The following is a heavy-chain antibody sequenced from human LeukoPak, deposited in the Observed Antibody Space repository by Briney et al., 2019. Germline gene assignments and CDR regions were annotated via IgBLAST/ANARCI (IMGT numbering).Heavy chain of an antibody. Sequence: PSETLSLTCTVSGVSISSYYWSWIRPPPGKGLELIGYIYYSGSTNYNPSLKSRVTISVDTSKNQLSLKLSSVTAADTAVYYCARFSVAAAGTGWFDPWGQGTLVTVSA. J-gene: IGHJ5*02. V-gene: IGHV4-59*01. CDR2: IYYSGST. CDR1: GVSISSYY. D-gene: IGHD6-13*01. CDR3: ARFSVAAAGTGWFDP.